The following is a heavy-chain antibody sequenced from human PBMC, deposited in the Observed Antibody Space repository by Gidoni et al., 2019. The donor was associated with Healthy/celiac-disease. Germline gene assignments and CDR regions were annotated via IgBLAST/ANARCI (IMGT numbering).Heavy chain of an antibody. D-gene: IGHD3-22*01. CDR1: GCSISSYY. V-gene: IGHV4-59*01. CDR3: ARSYYYDSSGYDY. J-gene: IGHJ4*02. Sequence: QVQLQESGPGLVKPSATLSLTCTVSGCSISSYYWSWIRQPPGKGLEWIGYIYYSGSTNYNPSLKSRVTISVDTSKNQFSLKLSSVTAADTAVYYCARSYYYDSSGYDYWGQGTLVTVSS. CDR2: IYYSGST.